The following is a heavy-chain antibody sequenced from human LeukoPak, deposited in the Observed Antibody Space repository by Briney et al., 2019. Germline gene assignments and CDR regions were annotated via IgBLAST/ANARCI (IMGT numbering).Heavy chain of an antibody. J-gene: IGHJ4*02. D-gene: IGHD3-22*01. CDR3: ASPGGTYYYDSSGIR. CDR2: IYPGDSDT. CDR1: YW. Sequence: YWSWIRQPPGKGLEWMGIIYPGDSDTRYSPSFQGQVTISADKSISTAYLQWSSLKASDTAMYYCASPGGTYYYDSSGIRWGQGTLVTVSS. V-gene: IGHV5-51*01.